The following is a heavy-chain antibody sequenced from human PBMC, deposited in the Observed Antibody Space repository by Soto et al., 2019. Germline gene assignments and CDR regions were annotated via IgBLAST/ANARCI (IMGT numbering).Heavy chain of an antibody. CDR2: ISYDGSNK. CDR3: ARNEWELHAYYYGMDV. V-gene: IGHV3-30-3*01. J-gene: IGHJ6*02. CDR1: GFTFSSYA. Sequence: QVQLVESGGGVVQPGRSLRLSCAASGFTFSSYAMHWGRQAPGKGLEWVAVISYDGSNKYYADSVKGRFTISRDNSKNTLYLQMNSLRAEDTAVYYCARNEWELHAYYYGMDVWGQGTTVTVSS. D-gene: IGHD1-26*01.